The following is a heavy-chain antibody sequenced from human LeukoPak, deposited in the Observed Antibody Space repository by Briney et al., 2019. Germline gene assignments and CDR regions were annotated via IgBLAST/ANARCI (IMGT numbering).Heavy chain of an antibody. V-gene: IGHV3-30*04. Sequence: GGSLRLSCAASGFTFSSYAMHWVRQAPGKGQEWVAVISYDGSNKYYADSVKGRFTISRDNSKNTLYLQMNSLRAEDTAVYYCARDFLYSSGWPSPWYYYYGMDVWGQGTTVTVSS. D-gene: IGHD6-19*01. CDR3: ARDFLYSSGWPSPWYYYYGMDV. CDR1: GFTFSSYA. J-gene: IGHJ6*02. CDR2: ISYDGSNK.